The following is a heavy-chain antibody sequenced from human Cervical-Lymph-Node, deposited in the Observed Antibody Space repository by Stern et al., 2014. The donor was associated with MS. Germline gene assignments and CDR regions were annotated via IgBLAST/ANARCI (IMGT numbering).Heavy chain of an antibody. CDR2: IVVGSGNT. J-gene: IGHJ3*02. V-gene: IGHV1-58*01. Sequence: QLGQSGPEVKKPGTSVKVSCKASGFTFTSSAVQWVRQARGPRLEWIGWIVVGSGNTNYAQKFQERVTITRDMSTSTAYMELSSLRSEDTAVYYCAAEPMYYSDSVGAFDIWGQGTMVTVSS. D-gene: IGHD3-22*01. CDR1: GFTFTSSA. CDR3: AAEPMYYSDSVGAFDI.